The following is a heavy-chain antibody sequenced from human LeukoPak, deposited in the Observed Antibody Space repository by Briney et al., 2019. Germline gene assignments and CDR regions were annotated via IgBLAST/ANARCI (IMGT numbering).Heavy chain of an antibody. D-gene: IGHD2/OR15-2a*01. CDR3: AKVFYTSSFDF. CDR1: TTFA. Sequence: GGSLRLSCAAFTTFAMSWVRQAPGRGLEWVSVISDRGDKTHYADSVRGRFTISRDNSKKTVSLQMNGLRVDDTAVYFCAKVFYTSSFDFSGQGILVIVSP. V-gene: IGHV3-23*01. J-gene: IGHJ4*02. CDR2: ISDRGDKT.